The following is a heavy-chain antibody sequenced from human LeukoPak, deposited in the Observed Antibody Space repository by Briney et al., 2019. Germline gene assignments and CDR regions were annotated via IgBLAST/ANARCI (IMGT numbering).Heavy chain of an antibody. V-gene: IGHV4-61*02. CDR1: GGSISSGAYY. CDR3: ARTLNWPNWFDP. CDR2: IYTSGST. J-gene: IGHJ5*02. Sequence: SETLSLTCTVSGGSISSGAYYWSWIRQPAGKGLEWIGRIYTSGSTNYNPSLKSRVTISTDTSKNQFSLKLSSVTAADTAVYYCARTLNWPNWFDPWGQGTLVTVSS.